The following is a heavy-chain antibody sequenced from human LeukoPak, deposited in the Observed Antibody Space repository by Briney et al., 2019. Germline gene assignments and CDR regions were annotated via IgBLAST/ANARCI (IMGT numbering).Heavy chain of an antibody. CDR3: ARKYYYGSGVFDAFDI. V-gene: IGHV4-30-4*01. CDR1: GGSISSGDYY. J-gene: IGHJ3*02. Sequence: PSETLSLTCTVSGGSISSGDYYWSWIRQPPGKGLEWIGYIYYSGSTYYNPSLKSRVTISVDTSKNQFFLKLSSVTAADTAVYYCARKYYYGSGVFDAFDIWGQGTMVTVSS. CDR2: IYYSGST. D-gene: IGHD3-10*01.